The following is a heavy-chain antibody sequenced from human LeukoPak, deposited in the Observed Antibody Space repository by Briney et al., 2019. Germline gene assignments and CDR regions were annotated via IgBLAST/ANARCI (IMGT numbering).Heavy chain of an antibody. V-gene: IGHV3-74*01. CDR3: VRGSSDWNGMDV. J-gene: IGHJ6*02. CDR1: GFTFSNYW. Sequence: GGSLRLSCAASGFTFSNYWMHWVRQVPGKGLVSVSRINIDGNSKTYANSVKGGFTISRDHAQNTLYMQMNSLGVEDTAVYYCVRGSSDWNGMDVWGQGTTVTVSS. CDR2: INIDGNSK. D-gene: IGHD6-19*01.